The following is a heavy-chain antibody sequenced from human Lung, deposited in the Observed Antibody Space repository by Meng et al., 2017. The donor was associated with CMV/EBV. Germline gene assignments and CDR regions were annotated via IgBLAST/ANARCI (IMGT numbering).Heavy chain of an antibody. CDR3: AGAGTTGNFDY. CDR1: GYTLTELS. V-gene: IGHV1-24*01. J-gene: IGHJ4*02. Sequence: QAQLVQSGAGVRRRGASVKVPFQVSGYTLTELSMHWVRQAPGKGLEWMGGFDPEDGETIYAQKFQGRVTMTEDTSTDTAYMELSSLRSEDTAVYYCAGAGTTGNFDYWGQGTLVTVSS. D-gene: IGHD1-7*01. CDR2: FDPEDGET.